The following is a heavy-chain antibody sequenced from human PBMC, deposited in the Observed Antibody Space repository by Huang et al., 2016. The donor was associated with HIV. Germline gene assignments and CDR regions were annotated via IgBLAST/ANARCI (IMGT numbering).Heavy chain of an antibody. J-gene: IGHJ6*03. CDR2: VSVYKGNT. D-gene: IGHD5-18*01. V-gene: IGHV1-18*01. CDR1: GYTFSSFG. Sequence: QVQLVQSGAEVKKPGASVKVSCKASGYTFSSFGISWVRQAPGQGLEWGRRVSVYKGNTKVAQKFQGRLTMTTDTSTSTAYRELRSLRSDDTAVYYCARGGGIQLWLLGYYYMDVWGNGTTVTVSS. CDR3: ARGGGIQLWLLGYYYMDV.